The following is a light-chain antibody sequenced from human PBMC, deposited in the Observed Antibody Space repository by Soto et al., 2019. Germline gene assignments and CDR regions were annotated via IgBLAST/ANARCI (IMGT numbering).Light chain of an antibody. CDR1: NIGSKS. CDR2: YDS. V-gene: IGLV3-21*04. CDR3: QVWDSSSDHRVV. J-gene: IGLJ2*01. Sequence: SSELTQPPSVSVAPGKTARITCGGNNIGSKSVHWYQQKPGQAPVLVIYYDSDRPSGIPERFSGSNSGNTATLTISRVEAGDEADYYCQVWDSSSDHRVVFGGGTKVTVL.